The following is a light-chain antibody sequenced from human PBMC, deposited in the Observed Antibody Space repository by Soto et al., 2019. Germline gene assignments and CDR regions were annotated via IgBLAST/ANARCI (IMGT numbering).Light chain of an antibody. CDR3: QQYNSYPVT. V-gene: IGKV1-5*03. Sequence: DIPMTQSPSTLSASVGDRVTTTCRASQSISSWLAWYQQKPGKAPKLLIYQASTLESGVASRFSGSGSGTEFTRPITSLQADDFATYCCQQYNSYPVTFGGGTRVEIK. CDR2: QAS. CDR1: QSISSW. J-gene: IGKJ4*01.